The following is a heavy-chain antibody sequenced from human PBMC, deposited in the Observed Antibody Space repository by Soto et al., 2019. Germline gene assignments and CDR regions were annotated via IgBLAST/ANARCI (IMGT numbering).Heavy chain of an antibody. J-gene: IGHJ6*03. CDR3: ARGTYYYYYMDV. CDR2: MNPNSGNT. Sequence: QVQLVQSGAEVKKPGASVKVSCKASGYTFTSYDINWVRQATGQGLEWMGWMNPNSGNTGYAQKFQGRITMTRNTSITTAYMELSSLRSEDTAVYYCARGTYYYYYMDVWGKGTTVTFSS. V-gene: IGHV1-8*01. CDR1: GYTFTSYD.